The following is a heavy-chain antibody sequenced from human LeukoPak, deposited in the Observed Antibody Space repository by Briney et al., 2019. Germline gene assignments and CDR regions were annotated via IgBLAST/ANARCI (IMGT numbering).Heavy chain of an antibody. CDR1: GLSLSTNEVG. V-gene: IGHV2-5*01. CDR2: IYWNDNK. Sequence: SGPTLANPTQTLTLTCTFSGLSLSTNEVGVGWIRQPPGKTLECLALIYWNDNKLYSPSLKSRLTITKDTSKNQVVPTMTNMDPVDTATYYCAHRRGIVGHGYFFDYWGQGTLVTVSS. J-gene: IGHJ4*02. CDR3: AHRRGIVGHGYFFDY. D-gene: IGHD1-26*01.